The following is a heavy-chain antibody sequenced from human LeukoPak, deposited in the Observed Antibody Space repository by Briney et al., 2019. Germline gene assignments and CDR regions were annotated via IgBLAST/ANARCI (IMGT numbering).Heavy chain of an antibody. D-gene: IGHD2-15*01. CDR1: GFTFSNYW. CDR3: ARELPFDY. CDR2: IKSDGSRT. Sequence: GGSLRLSCAASGFTFSNYWMHWVRQAPGKGLVWVSRIKSDGSRTDYADSVKGRFTISRDNAKNTLYLQMNSLRAEDTAVYYCARELPFDYWGQGALVTVSS. J-gene: IGHJ4*02. V-gene: IGHV3-74*01.